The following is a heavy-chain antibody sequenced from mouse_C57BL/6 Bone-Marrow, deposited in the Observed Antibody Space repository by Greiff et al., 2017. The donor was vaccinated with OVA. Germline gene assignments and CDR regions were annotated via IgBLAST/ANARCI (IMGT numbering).Heavy chain of an antibody. V-gene: IGHV1-82*01. Sequence: QVQLKESGPELVKPGASVKISCKASGYAFSSSWMNWVKQRPGKGLEWIGRIYPGGGGTNYNGKFKGKATLTADKSSSTAYMQLSSLTSEDSAVYFCARDDGYYRDSFDYWGQGTTLTVSS. D-gene: IGHD2-3*01. J-gene: IGHJ2*01. CDR3: ARDDGYYRDSFDY. CDR2: IYPGGGGT. CDR1: GYAFSSSW.